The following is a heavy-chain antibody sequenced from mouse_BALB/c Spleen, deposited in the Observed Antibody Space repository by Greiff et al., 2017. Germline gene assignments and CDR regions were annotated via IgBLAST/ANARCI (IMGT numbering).Heavy chain of an antibody. J-gene: IGHJ3*01. CDR3: ARSSSTMITSFAY. CDR1: GFTFSSFG. V-gene: IGHV5-17*02. Sequence: EVNVVESGGGLVQPGGSRKLSCAASGFTFSSFGMHWVRQAPEKGLEWVAYISSGSSTIYYADTVKGRFTISRDNPKNTLFLQMTSLRSEDTAMYYCARSSSTMITSFAYWGQGTLVTVSA. D-gene: IGHD2-4*01. CDR2: ISSGSSTI.